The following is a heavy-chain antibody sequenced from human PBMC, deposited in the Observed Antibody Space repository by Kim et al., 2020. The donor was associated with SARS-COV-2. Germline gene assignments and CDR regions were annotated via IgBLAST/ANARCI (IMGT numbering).Heavy chain of an antibody. CDR3: ARGITMVRGVIGYYYYYGMDV. J-gene: IGHJ6*02. CDR1: GGTFSSYA. CDR2: IIPIFGTA. Sequence: SVKVSCKASGGTFSSYAISWVRQAPGQGLEWMGGIIPIFGTANYAQKLQGRVTITADESTSTAYMELSSLRSEDTAVYYCARGITMVRGVIGYYYYYGMDVWGPGTTVTVSS. V-gene: IGHV1-69*13. D-gene: IGHD3-10*01.